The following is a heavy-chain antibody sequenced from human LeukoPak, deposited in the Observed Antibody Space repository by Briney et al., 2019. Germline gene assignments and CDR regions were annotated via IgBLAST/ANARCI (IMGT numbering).Heavy chain of an antibody. Sequence: SETLSLTCTVSGGSVSSGNYYWSWIRQPPGKGLEWVGFMSNSGHTDSTPSLKSRVTISVDTSKNQFSLKLNSVTAAVTAVYYCARVSAAGTGPDYWGQGTLVTVSS. V-gene: IGHV4-61*01. CDR2: MSNSGHT. CDR1: GGSVSSGNYY. J-gene: IGHJ4*02. CDR3: ARVSAAGTGPDY. D-gene: IGHD6-13*01.